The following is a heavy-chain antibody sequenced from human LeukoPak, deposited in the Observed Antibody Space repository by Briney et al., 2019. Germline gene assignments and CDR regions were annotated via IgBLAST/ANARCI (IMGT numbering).Heavy chain of an antibody. J-gene: IGHJ4*02. V-gene: IGHV3-23*01. CDR1: GFPLSRSA. D-gene: IGHD3-16*01. CDR2: ISGSGSGGST. Sequence: PGGSLRLSCAASGFPLSRSAMSWVRQAPGKGLEWVSNISGSGSGGSTYYADSVKGRFTISRDNSKNTLYLQMNSLRAEDTAVYYCANTFPVGDDYWGQGTLVTVSS. CDR3: ANTFPVGDDY.